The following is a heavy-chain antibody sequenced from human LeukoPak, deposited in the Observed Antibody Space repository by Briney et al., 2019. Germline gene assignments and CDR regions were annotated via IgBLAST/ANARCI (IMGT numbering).Heavy chain of an antibody. CDR1: GGSISSYY. Sequence: SETLSLTCTVSGGSISSYYWSWIRQPPGKGLEWIGYIYYSGSTNYNPSLKSRVTISVDTYKNQFSLKLSSVTAADTAVYYCARDRWAAAGYYYYYMDVWGKGTTVTVSS. CDR2: IYYSGST. D-gene: IGHD6-13*01. V-gene: IGHV4-59*01. CDR3: ARDRWAAAGYYYYYMDV. J-gene: IGHJ6*03.